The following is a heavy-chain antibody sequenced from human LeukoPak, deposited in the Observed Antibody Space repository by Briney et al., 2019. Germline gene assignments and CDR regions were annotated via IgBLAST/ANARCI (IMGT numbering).Heavy chain of an antibody. J-gene: IGHJ4*02. Sequence: PGGSLRLSCAASGFTFSSYWMTWIRQPPGKGLEWIGSIYYSGSTYYNPSLKSRVTISADTSKNQFSLKLSSVTAADTAVYYCARVGGSGLWFGELLFEYYFDYWGQGTLVTVSS. D-gene: IGHD3-10*01. CDR3: ARVGGSGLWFGELLFEYYFDY. V-gene: IGHV4-39*07. CDR2: IYYSGST. CDR1: GFTFSSYW.